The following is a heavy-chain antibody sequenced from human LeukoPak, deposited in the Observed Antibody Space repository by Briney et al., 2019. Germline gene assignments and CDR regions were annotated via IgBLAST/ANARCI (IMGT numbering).Heavy chain of an antibody. D-gene: IGHD2-21*02. J-gene: IGHJ6*03. Sequence: PSETLSLTCAVYGGSFSGYYWSWIRQPPGKGLEWIGRIYTSGSSNYNPSLKSRVTMSVDTSKNQFSLKLSSVTAADTAVYYCARVVVVTAAREAYYYYYYMDVWGKGTTVTISS. V-gene: IGHV4-59*10. CDR3: ARVVVVTAAREAYYYYYYMDV. CDR1: GGSFSGYY. CDR2: IYTSGSS.